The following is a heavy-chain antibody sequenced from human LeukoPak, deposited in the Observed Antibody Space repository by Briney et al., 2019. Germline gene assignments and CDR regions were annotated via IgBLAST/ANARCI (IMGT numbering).Heavy chain of an antibody. CDR2: IIPIFGTA. CDR3: AREGNDITIFGVATPNWFDP. V-gene: IGHV1-69*05. Sequence: SVKVSCKASGGTFSSYAISWVRQAPGQGLEGMGGIIPIFGTANYAQKFQGRVTITTDESTSTVYMELSSLRSEDTAVYYCAREGNDITIFGVATPNWFDPWGQGTLVTVSS. J-gene: IGHJ5*02. CDR1: GGTFSSYA. D-gene: IGHD3-3*01.